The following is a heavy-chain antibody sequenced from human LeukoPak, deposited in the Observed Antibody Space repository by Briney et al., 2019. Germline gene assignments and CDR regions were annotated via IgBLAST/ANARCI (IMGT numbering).Heavy chain of an antibody. CDR1: GGPISSGSYY. CDR3: ARGILLWFGEMDDAFDI. Sequence: SETLSLTCTVSGGPISSGSYYWSWIRQPAGKGLEWIGRIYTSGSTNYNPSLKSRVTISVDTSKNQLSLKLSSVTAADTAVYYCARGILLWFGEMDDAFDIWGQGTMVTVSS. V-gene: IGHV4-61*02. D-gene: IGHD3-10*01. J-gene: IGHJ3*02. CDR2: IYTSGST.